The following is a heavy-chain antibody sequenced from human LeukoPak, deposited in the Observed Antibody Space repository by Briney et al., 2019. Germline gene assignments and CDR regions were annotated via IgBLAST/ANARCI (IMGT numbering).Heavy chain of an antibody. J-gene: IGHJ4*02. V-gene: IGHV3-53*01. Sequence: PGGSLRLSCAASGVSVSTTYMTWVRQAPGKGLEWVSVIYSGGGTNYADSMKGRFRISRDNSKNTLYLQMNSLRAEDTAVYYCVGEDKYWGQGTLVTVSS. CDR3: VGEDKY. CDR1: GVSVSTTY. CDR2: IYSGGGT. D-gene: IGHD2-15*01.